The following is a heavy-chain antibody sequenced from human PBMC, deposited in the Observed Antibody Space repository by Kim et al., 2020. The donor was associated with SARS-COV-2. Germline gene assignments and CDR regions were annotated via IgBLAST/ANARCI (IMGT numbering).Heavy chain of an antibody. V-gene: IGHV1-69*04. CDR3: ARGGGIAAAGADY. D-gene: IGHD6-13*01. J-gene: IGHJ4*02. Sequence: AQKFQGRVPISADKSTSTAYMELSSLRSEDTAVYYCARGGGIAAAGADYWGQGTLVTVSS.